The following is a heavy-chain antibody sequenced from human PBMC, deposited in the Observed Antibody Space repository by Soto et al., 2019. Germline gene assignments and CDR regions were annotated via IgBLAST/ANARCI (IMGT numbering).Heavy chain of an antibody. Sequence: QITLKESGPTLVKPTQTLTLTCTFSGFSLRDYAVGVGWIRQPPGKALEWLAFIYWNDNEYYSPSLRSRLTISKDTSKNQAVLTMTNMDPVDTATYYCAHGSGWLFDYWGXGXLVTVSS. CDR2: IYWNDNE. V-gene: IGHV2-5*01. J-gene: IGHJ4*01. CDR1: GFSLRDYAVG. CDR3: AHGSGWLFDY. D-gene: IGHD6-19*01.